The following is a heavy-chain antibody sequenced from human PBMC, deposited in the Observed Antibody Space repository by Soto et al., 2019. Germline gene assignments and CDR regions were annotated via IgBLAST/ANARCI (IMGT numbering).Heavy chain of an antibody. D-gene: IGHD3-10*01. CDR2: IYHTGST. CDR1: GGSITNNY. V-gene: IGHV4-59*01. CDR3: ARVSSSAQYYYYYYMDV. Sequence: QVQLQESGPGLVKASETLSLTCTVSGGSITNNYWSWIRQPPGKGLEWIGNIYHTGSTYYNSSLKGRVTISVDTSKSRFSLKLSSVTAADTAVYYCARVSSSAQYYYYYYMDVWGEGTTVTVSS. J-gene: IGHJ6*03.